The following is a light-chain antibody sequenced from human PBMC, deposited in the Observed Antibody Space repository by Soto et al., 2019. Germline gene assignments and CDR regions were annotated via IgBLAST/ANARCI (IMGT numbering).Light chain of an antibody. V-gene: IGKV1-5*01. CDR1: QSISSW. CDR3: QQYNSYSEE. J-gene: IGKJ1*01. Sequence: DIQMTQSPSTLSASVGDRVTITCRASQSISSWLAWYQQTPGKAPKLLIYDASSWESGVPSRFSGRGSRTEFTLTISSLQPDDFATYYCQQYNSYSEEFGQGTKVEIK. CDR2: DAS.